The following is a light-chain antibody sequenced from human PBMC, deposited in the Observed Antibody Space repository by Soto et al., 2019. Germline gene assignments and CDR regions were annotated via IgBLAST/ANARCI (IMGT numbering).Light chain of an antibody. CDR3: QQRSNWPIT. Sequence: EIVLTHSPGTLSLSPCERATLSFSASQSLTNNYLAWYQQKPGQAPRLLIYDASNRATGIPARFSGSGSGTDFTLTISSLEPEDFAVYYCQQRSNWPITFGQGTRLEIK. CDR2: DAS. V-gene: IGKV3-11*01. CDR1: QSLTNNY. J-gene: IGKJ5*01.